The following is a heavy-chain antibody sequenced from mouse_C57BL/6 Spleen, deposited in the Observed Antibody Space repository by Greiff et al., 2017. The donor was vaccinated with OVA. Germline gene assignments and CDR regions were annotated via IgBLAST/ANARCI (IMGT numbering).Heavy chain of an antibody. Sequence: EVQLQQSGPELVKPGASVKISCKASGYTFTDYYMNWVKQSHGKSLEWIGDINPNNGGTSYNQKFKGKATLTVDKSSSTAYMELRSLTSEDTAVYYCARRVLLRLGFDYWGKGTTLTVSS. V-gene: IGHV1-26*01. CDR3: ARRVLLRLGFDY. J-gene: IGHJ2*01. CDR1: GYTFTDYY. CDR2: INPNNGGT. D-gene: IGHD1-1*01.